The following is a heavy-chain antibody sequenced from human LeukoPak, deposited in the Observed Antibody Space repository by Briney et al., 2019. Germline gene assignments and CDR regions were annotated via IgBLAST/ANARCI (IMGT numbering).Heavy chain of an antibody. J-gene: IGHJ5*02. Sequence: ASVKVSCKASGYTFTSHGISWVRQAPGQGLEWIGWINPNSGDTNYAQKFQDRVTMTRDTSISTAYIELNFLRSDDTAVFYCARGDYYGSPKVVAAWGQGTLVTVSS. CDR3: ARGDYYGSPKVVAA. D-gene: IGHD3-10*01. CDR2: INPNSGDT. V-gene: IGHV1-2*02. CDR1: GYTFTSHG.